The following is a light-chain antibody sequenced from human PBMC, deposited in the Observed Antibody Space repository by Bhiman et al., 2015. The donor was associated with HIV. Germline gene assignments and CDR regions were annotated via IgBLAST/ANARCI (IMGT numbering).Light chain of an antibody. V-gene: IGLV2-14*01. CDR1: SSDVGGSKY. CDR3: SSYSSTSVYV. Sequence: QSALTQPASVSGSPGQSITISCTGTSSDVGGSKYVSWYQQHPGKAPKLIIYDVNKRPAGASNRFSGSKSGDTATLTISGLRSEDEADYYCSSYSSTSVYVFGSGTKVTVL. CDR2: DVN. J-gene: IGLJ1*01.